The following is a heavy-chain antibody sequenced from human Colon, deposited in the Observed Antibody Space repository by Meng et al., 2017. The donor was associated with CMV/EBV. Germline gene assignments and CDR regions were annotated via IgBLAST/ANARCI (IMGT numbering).Heavy chain of an antibody. Sequence: GGSLRLSCAASGFPFSHYAMTWVRQAPGKGLERVSTISGTGERTYVADSLKGRLTISRDNSNNTLSLRLSGLRAEDTAIYYCTRDYTNAVVPDALGYWGQGTLVTVSS. V-gene: IGHV3-23*01. D-gene: IGHD2-8*01. CDR2: ISGTGERT. J-gene: IGHJ4*02. CDR1: GFPFSHYA. CDR3: TRDYTNAVVPDALGY.